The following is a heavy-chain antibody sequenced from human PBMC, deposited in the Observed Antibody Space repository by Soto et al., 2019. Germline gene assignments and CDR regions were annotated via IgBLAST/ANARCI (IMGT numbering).Heavy chain of an antibody. J-gene: IGHJ4*02. CDR3: ARFFGSGFDY. CDR2: TSGATR. D-gene: IGHD6-19*01. V-gene: IGHV3-48*02. Sequence: EVQLVESGGGLEQPGGSLRLSCVASGFTFSTDSTSGATRYYADSVKGRFTISRDNAKTSLYLQMDSLRNEDTAVYYCARFFGSGFDYWGQGTLVTVSS. CDR1: GFTFSTD.